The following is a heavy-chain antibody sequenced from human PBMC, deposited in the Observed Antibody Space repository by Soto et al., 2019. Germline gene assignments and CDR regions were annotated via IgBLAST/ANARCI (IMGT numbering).Heavy chain of an antibody. CDR2: IKHSGSS. CDR1: AGSFSHYY. D-gene: IGHD6-19*01. J-gene: IGHJ3*02. Sequence: SETLSLTCAVYAGSFSHYYWNWIRQSPGKGLEWIGKIKHSGSSNYNPSLRSRVSISVDMSKNQFSLRLTSVTAADTAVYYCARGARSDWQVALDIWGQGTMVTVSS. CDR3: ARGARSDWQVALDI. V-gene: IGHV4-34*01.